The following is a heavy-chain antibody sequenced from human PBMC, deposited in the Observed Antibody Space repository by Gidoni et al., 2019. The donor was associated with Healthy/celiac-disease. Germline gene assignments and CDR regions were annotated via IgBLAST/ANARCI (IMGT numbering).Heavy chain of an antibody. CDR3: ARDPYYDFWSGPGGWFDP. D-gene: IGHD3-3*01. V-gene: IGHV1-18*01. CDR1: GYTFTSYG. J-gene: IGHJ5*02. CDR2: ISAYKGNT. Sequence: QVQLVQSGAEVKKPGASVKVSCKASGYTFTSYGISWVRQAPGQGLEWMGWISAYKGNTNYAQKLQGRVTMTTDTSTSTAYMELRSLRSDDTAVYYCARDPYYDFWSGPGGWFDPWGQGTLVTVSS.